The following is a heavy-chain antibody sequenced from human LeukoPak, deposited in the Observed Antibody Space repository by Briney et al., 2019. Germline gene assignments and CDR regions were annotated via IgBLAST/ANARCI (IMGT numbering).Heavy chain of an antibody. CDR3: ARGGDGYNYAFDM. J-gene: IGHJ3*02. D-gene: IGHD5-24*01. CDR2: ISYDGSNK. V-gene: IGHV3-30*03. Sequence: GGSLRLSCAASGFTFSSYGMHWVRQAPGKGLEWVVVISYDGSNKYYADSVKGRFTISRDNSKNTLYLQMNSLRAEDTAVYYCARGGDGYNYAFDMWGQGTMVTVSS. CDR1: GFTFSSYG.